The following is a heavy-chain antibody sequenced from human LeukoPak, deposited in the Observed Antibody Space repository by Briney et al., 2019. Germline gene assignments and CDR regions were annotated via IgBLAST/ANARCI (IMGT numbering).Heavy chain of an antibody. Sequence: GGSLRLSCAASGFPFSNYAMTWVRQAPGRGLEWVSVISGGGTATYYADSVKGRLTVSRDNSKNTLYLQMNSLRADDTAIYYCVKGGRTNSPLDYWGQGTLVTVSS. V-gene: IGHV3-23*01. J-gene: IGHJ4*02. CDR3: VKGGRTNSPLDY. D-gene: IGHD1-14*01. CDR2: ISGGGTAT. CDR1: GFPFSNYA.